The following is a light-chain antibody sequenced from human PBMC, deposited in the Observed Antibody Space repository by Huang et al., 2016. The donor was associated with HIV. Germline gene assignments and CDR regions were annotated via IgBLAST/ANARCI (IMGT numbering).Light chain of an antibody. CDR1: QSLSNY. J-gene: IGKJ1*01. CDR2: DAS. CDR3: QQRSNWSWT. V-gene: IGKV3-11*01. Sequence: EVVLTQSPATLSLSPGERATLSCRASQSLSNYLAWYQQKPGQAPRLLIYDASNRATGIPARFSGGGSWTDFTLTISSLEPEDFAVYYCQQRSNWSWTFGQGTKVEIK.